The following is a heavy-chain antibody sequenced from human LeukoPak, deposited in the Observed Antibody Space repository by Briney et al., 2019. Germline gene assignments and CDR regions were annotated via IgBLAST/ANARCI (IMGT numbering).Heavy chain of an antibody. CDR2: IYYSGST. CDR3: ARFGELDPYYYYYGMDV. CDR1: GGSISSSSYY. Sequence: PSETLSLTCTVSGGSISSSSYYWGWIRQPPGKGLEWIGSIYYSGSTNYNPSLKSRVTISVDTSKNQFSLKLSSVTAADTAVYYCARFGELDPYYYYYGMDVWGQGTTVTVSS. V-gene: IGHV4-39*07. D-gene: IGHD3-10*01. J-gene: IGHJ6*02.